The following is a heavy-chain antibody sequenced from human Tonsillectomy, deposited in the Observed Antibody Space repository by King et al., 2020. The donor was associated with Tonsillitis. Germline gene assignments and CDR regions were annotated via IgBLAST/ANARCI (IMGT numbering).Heavy chain of an antibody. CDR1: GFTFSNAW. CDR3: TTGAVAGPFDAFDI. V-gene: IGHV3-15*01. CDR2: IKSKTDGGTT. D-gene: IGHD6-19*01. J-gene: IGHJ3*02. Sequence: VQLVESGGGLVKPGGSLRLSCAASGFTFSNAWMSWVRQAPGKGLEWVGRIKSKTDGGTTDYAAPVKGRFTISRDDSKNTLYLQMNSLKTEDTAVYYCTTGAVAGPFDAFDIWGQGTMVTVSS.